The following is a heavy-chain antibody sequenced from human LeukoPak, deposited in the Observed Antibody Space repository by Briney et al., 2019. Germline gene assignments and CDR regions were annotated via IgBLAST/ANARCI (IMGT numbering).Heavy chain of an antibody. CDR1: GFTFSTYT. Sequence: GGSLRLSCAASGFTFSTYTMNWVRQAPGKGLEGVSSISSSSSSIYYADSVKGRFSISRDNAKNSLYLQMNSLSAEDTAVYYCAGERGVGEFYWGQGTLVTVSS. D-gene: IGHD3-10*01. J-gene: IGHJ4*02. CDR2: ISSSSSSI. V-gene: IGHV3-21*01. CDR3: AGERGVGEFY.